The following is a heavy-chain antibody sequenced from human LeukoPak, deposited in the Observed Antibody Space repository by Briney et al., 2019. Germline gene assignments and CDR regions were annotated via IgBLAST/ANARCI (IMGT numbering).Heavy chain of an antibody. CDR3: AKWQDYYDSSGYYEYYFDY. J-gene: IGHJ4*02. CDR1: GFTFSSYG. V-gene: IGHV3-33*06. D-gene: IGHD3-22*01. CDR2: IWYDGSNK. Sequence: GGXLRLSCAASGFTFSSYGMHWVRQAPGKGLEWVAVIWYDGSNKYYADSVKGRFTISRDNSKNTLYMQMNRLRDEDTAVYYCAKWQDYYDSSGYYEYYFDYWGQGTLVTVSS.